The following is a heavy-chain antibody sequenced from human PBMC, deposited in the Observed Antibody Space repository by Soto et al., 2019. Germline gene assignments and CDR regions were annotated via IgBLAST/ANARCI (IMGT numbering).Heavy chain of an antibody. CDR3: ARGWDHYDTSGLLTWFDP. CDR1: GYTFTSYY. J-gene: IGHJ5*02. V-gene: IGHV1-69*01. D-gene: IGHD3-22*01. Sequence: QVQLVQSGAEVKKPGASVNVSCKTSGYTFTSYYIHWLLQAPGQGLEWMGGLIAIFGIPNYAQRFQGRVTSTADASASTTYMELSSLRSEDTAVYYCARGWDHYDTSGLLTWFDPWGQGTLVTVSS. CDR2: LIAIFGIP.